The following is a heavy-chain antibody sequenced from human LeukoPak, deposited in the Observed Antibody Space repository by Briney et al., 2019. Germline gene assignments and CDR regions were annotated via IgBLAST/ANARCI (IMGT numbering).Heavy chain of an antibody. Sequence: GGSLRLSCAASGFTFSSYGMHWVRQAPGKGLEWVAVISFDGRNKYFADSVKGRFTISRDNSKNALYLQMNSLRAEDTAVYYCAKEKYRGYSYGSGDYWGQGTLVTVSS. V-gene: IGHV3-30*18. J-gene: IGHJ4*02. D-gene: IGHD5-18*01. CDR2: ISFDGRNK. CDR1: GFTFSSYG. CDR3: AKEKYRGYSYGSGDY.